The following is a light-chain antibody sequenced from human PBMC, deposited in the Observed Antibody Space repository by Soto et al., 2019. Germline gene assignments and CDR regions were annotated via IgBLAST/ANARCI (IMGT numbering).Light chain of an antibody. J-gene: IGKJ2*01. Sequence: EIVLTQSPGTLSLSSGERATLSCRASQSVSSDYLAWYQQKPGQAPRLVISDASRRATGIPDRFSGSGCGTDFTLTISRLEPEDFALYYCHQYGSSPDTFGQGTKLQIK. CDR3: HQYGSSPDT. CDR2: DAS. CDR1: QSVSSDY. V-gene: IGKV3-20*01.